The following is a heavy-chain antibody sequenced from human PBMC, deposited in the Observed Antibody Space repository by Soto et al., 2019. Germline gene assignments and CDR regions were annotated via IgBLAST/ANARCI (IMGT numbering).Heavy chain of an antibody. J-gene: IGHJ1*01. Sequence: EMQLLESGGALVQPGGSLRLSCEASGFTFTTYDMSWVRQAPGKGLEWVSTVTTTGDNTYYADSVKGRFSISRDNSKNTLYLQMNSLRVEDTALYYCAKHWDDWGQGTLVTVSS. CDR3: AKHWDD. CDR2: VTTTGDNT. V-gene: IGHV3-23*01. D-gene: IGHD1-1*01. CDR1: GFTFTTYD.